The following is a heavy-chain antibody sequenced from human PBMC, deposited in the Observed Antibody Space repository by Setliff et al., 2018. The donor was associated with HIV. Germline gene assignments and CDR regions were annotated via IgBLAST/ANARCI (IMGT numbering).Heavy chain of an antibody. CDR3: AKTQTVITVYGPFDS. CDR1: GFTFISYG. V-gene: IGHV3-30*02. Sequence: GGSLRLSCAVSGFTFISYGMYWVRQAPGKGLEWVAFIRYDGSNKYYADSVKGRFTISRDNSNNTVYLQMNSLRAEDTAMYYCAKTQTVITVYGPFDSWGQGTPVTVSS. D-gene: IGHD4-4*01. J-gene: IGHJ4*02. CDR2: IRYDGSNK.